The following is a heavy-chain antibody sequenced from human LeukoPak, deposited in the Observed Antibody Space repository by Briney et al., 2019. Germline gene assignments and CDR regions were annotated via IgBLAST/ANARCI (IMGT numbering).Heavy chain of an antibody. CDR1: GGTFSSYA. V-gene: IGHV1-69*13. CDR3: ARSVYDSSGHYPFDY. J-gene: IGHJ4*02. CDR2: IIPIFGTA. D-gene: IGHD3-22*01. Sequence: GASVKVSCKASGGTFSSYAISWVRQAPGQGLEWMGGIIPIFGTANYAQKFQGRVTITADESTSTAYMELSSLRSEDTAVYHCARSVYDSSGHYPFDYWGQGTLVTVSS.